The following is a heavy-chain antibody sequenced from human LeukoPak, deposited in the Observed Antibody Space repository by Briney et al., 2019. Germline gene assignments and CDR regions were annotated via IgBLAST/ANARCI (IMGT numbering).Heavy chain of an antibody. CDR1: GGSISSYY. J-gene: IGHJ3*02. D-gene: IGHD4-23*01. CDR3: ARHYYGGSGAFDI. V-gene: IGHV4-59*08. Sequence: SETLSLACTVSGGSISSYYWSWIRQPPGKGLEWIGYIYYSGTTYYNPSLKSRVTMSVDTSKNQFSLKLSSVTAADTAIYYCARHYYGGSGAFDIWGQGTMVTVS. CDR2: IYYSGTT.